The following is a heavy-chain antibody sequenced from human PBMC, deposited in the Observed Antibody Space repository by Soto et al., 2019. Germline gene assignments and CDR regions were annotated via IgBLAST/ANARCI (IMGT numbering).Heavy chain of an antibody. CDR3: ARASLSPVY. Sequence: PSETLSLTCTVSGASLNNYYWSWARQPAGKGLEWVGRIYTSGSTNYNPSLESRVTMSVDTSKNQFSLKLSSVTAADTAVYYCARASLSPVYCGQGPLVTVSS. CDR2: IYTSGST. CDR1: GASLNNYY. J-gene: IGHJ4*02. V-gene: IGHV4-4*07.